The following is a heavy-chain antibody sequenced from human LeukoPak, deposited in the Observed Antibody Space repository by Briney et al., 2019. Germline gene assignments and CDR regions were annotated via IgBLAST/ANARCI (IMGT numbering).Heavy chain of an antibody. J-gene: IGHJ4*02. V-gene: IGHV4-39*01. CDR3: VRHEEEDGYNAKTFDY. CDR1: GGSISSSGNF. D-gene: IGHD5-24*01. Sequence: SETLSLSCTVSGGSISSSGNFWGWVRQPPGRGLEWIESTYYSRNTYYNPSLKSRVTISVDTSKNQFSLKLSSVTAADTAVYYCVRHEEEDGYNAKTFDYWGQGTLVTVSS. CDR2: TYYSRNT.